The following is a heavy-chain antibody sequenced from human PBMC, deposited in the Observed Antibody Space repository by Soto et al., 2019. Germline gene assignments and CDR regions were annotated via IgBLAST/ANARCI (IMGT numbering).Heavy chain of an antibody. CDR1: GGTFSSYA. CDR2: IIPIFGTA. V-gene: IGHV1-69*12. D-gene: IGHD3-22*01. J-gene: IGHJ6*02. CDR3: ARDPYYYDSSGYGYYYYGMDV. Sequence: QVQLVQSGAEVKKPGSSVKVSCKASGGTFSSYAISWVRQAPGQGLEWMGGIIPIFGTANYAQKFQGRVTITADESTXXAXMXXSSLRSEDTAVYYWARDPYYYDSSGYGYYYYGMDVWGQGTTVTVSS.